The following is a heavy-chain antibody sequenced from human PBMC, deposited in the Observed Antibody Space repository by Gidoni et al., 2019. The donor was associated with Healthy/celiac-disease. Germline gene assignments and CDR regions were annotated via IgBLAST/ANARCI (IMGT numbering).Heavy chain of an antibody. D-gene: IGHD4-17*01. Sequence: EVQLVESGGGLVQPGRSLRLSCAASGFPFDDYAMHWVRQAPGKGLEWVSGISWNSGSIGYADSVKGRFTISRDNAKNSLYLQMNSLRAEDTALYYCAKDISLTVTTAYDYWGQGTLVTVSS. J-gene: IGHJ4*02. CDR1: GFPFDDYA. CDR2: ISWNSGSI. CDR3: AKDISLTVTTAYDY. V-gene: IGHV3-9*01.